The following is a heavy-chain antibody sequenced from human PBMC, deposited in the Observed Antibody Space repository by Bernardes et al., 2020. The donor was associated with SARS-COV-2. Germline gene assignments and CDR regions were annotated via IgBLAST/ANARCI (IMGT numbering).Heavy chain of an antibody. CDR1: GGSISSYY. CDR2: IYYSGST. CDR3: ARTYSSSWYGMDL. D-gene: IGHD6-13*01. Sequence: SETLSLTCTVSGGSISSYYWSWIRQPPGKGLEWIGYIYYSGSTNYNPSLKSRVTISVDTSKNQFSLKLSSVTAADTAVYYCARTYSSSWYGMDLWGQGTTVTVSS. V-gene: IGHV4-59*01. J-gene: IGHJ6*02.